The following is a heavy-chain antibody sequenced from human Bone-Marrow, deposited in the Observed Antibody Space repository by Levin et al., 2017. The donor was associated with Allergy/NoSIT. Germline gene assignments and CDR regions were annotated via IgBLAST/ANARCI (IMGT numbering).Heavy chain of an antibody. CDR3: AREDRSASFDG. Sequence: SETLSLTCSVSGGSISSGGYYWTWIRQHPEWGLQWLGYIFYSGTTYYSPSLKSRVSISVDTSKNQFSLRLTSVTAADTAVYFCAREDRSASFDGWGQGTVVTVSS. CDR2: IFYSGTT. V-gene: IGHV4-31*03. CDR1: GGSISSGGYY. J-gene: IGHJ3*01.